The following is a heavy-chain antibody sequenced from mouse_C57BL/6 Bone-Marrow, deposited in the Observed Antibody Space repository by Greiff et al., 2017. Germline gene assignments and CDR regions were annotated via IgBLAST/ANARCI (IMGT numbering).Heavy chain of an antibody. CDR2: ISGGGGNT. CDR1: GFTFSSYT. D-gene: IGHD1-1*01. J-gene: IGHJ1*03. CDR3: ARHYYGSSYLYFDV. Sequence: EVMLVESGGGLVKPGGSLKLSCAASGFTFSSYTMSWVRQTPEKRLEWVATISGGGGNTYYPDSVKGRFTIARDNAKNTLYLQMSSLRSEDTALYYCARHYYGSSYLYFDVWGTGTTVTVSS. V-gene: IGHV5-9*01.